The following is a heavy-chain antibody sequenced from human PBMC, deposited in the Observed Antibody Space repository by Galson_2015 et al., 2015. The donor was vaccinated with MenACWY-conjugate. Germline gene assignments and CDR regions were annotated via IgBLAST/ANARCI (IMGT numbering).Heavy chain of an antibody. CDR1: GFTFSSYA. CDR3: AKGMAQHCSSTNCYPFDH. CDR2: ISGGGTTT. Sequence: SLRLSCAASGFTFSSYAMSWVRQAPGKGLEWVSGISGGGTTTDYEDSVKGRCTISRDSSKNTLDLQMNSLRAEDTAIYYCAKGMAQHCSSTNCYPFDHWGQGTLVTVSS. V-gene: IGHV3-23*01. J-gene: IGHJ4*02. D-gene: IGHD2-2*01.